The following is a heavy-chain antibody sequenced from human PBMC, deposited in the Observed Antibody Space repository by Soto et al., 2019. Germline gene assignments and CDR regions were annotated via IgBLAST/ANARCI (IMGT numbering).Heavy chain of an antibody. CDR1: GGTFSRYA. J-gene: IGHJ4*02. CDR3: AMEGPRHYYDSSRSIFDY. Sequence: ASVKVSCKASGGTFSRYAISWVRQAPGQGLEWMGGIIPIFGTANYAQQFQGRVTITADKSTSTAYMERSSLRSEDTAVYYCAMEGPRHYYDSSRSIFDYWGQGTLVTVSS. CDR2: IIPIFGTA. D-gene: IGHD3-22*01. V-gene: IGHV1-69*06.